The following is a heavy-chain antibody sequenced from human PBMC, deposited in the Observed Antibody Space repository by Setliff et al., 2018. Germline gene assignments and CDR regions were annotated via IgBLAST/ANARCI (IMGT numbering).Heavy chain of an antibody. D-gene: IGHD3-10*01. V-gene: IGHV4-34*01. CDR2: SSHSGST. CDR3: ARHLLVQGTYHFDY. Sequence: PSETLSLTCSVYGESFSNNYWSWIRQPPGKGLEWIGESSHSGSTNYKPSLKGRVAMSVGTSKNQFSLKLTSMTAADTAVYFCARHLLVQGTYHFDYWGQGSPVTVSS. CDR1: GESFSNNY. J-gene: IGHJ4*02.